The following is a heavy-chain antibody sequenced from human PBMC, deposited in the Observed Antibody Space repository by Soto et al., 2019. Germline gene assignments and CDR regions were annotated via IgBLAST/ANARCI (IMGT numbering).Heavy chain of an antibody. CDR3: ARRAEAAAGKVSFDY. CDR2: IYYSGST. V-gene: IGHV4-39*01. Sequence: PSETLSLTCTVSGGSISSSSYYWGWIRQPPGKGLEWIGSIYYSGSTYYNPSLKSRVTISVDTSKNQFSLKLSSVTAADTDVYYCARRAEAAAGKVSFDYWGQGTPVTVSS. CDR1: GGSISSSSYY. D-gene: IGHD6-13*01. J-gene: IGHJ4*02.